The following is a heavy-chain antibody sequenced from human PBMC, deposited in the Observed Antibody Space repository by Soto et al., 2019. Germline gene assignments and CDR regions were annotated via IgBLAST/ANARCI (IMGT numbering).Heavy chain of an antibody. V-gene: IGHV1-69*04. Sequence: GASVKVSCKASGGTFSSYTISWVRQAPGQGLEWMGRIIPILGIANYAQKFQGRVTITADKSTSTAYMELSSLRSEDTAVYYCAREGGHSSGFNWFDPWGQGTLVTVSS. CDR3: AREGGHSSGFNWFDP. J-gene: IGHJ5*02. CDR1: GGTFSSYT. CDR2: IIPILGIA. D-gene: IGHD3-22*01.